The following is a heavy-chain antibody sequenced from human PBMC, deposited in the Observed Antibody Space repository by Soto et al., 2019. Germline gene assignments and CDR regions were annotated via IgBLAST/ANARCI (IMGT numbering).Heavy chain of an antibody. J-gene: IGHJ4*02. CDR1: GFTFSSYW. CDR3: ARDGVLLWFGELLRVFDY. Sequence: GGSLRLSCAASGFTFSSYWMSWVRQAPGKGLEWVANIKQDGSEKYYVDSVKGRFTISRDNAKNSLYLQMNSLRAEDTAVYCCARDGVLLWFGELLRVFDYWGQGTLVTVSS. CDR2: IKQDGSEK. D-gene: IGHD3-10*01. V-gene: IGHV3-7*01.